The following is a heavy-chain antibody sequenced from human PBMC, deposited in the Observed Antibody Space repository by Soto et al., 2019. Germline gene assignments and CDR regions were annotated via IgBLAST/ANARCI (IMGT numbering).Heavy chain of an antibody. Sequence: TLSLTCTLSGGSVRAPDWWNWVRQSPDKGLEWIAEVHISGHSNYNPSLRSRVSVSIDSSKNQFYLNLNSVTAADTAIYYCARVRQGCSANNCYFDPWGQGTQVTVS. CDR2: VHISGHS. CDR1: GGSVRAPDW. CDR3: ARVRQGCSANNCYFDP. D-gene: IGHD1-1*01. V-gene: IGHV4-4*02. J-gene: IGHJ5*01.